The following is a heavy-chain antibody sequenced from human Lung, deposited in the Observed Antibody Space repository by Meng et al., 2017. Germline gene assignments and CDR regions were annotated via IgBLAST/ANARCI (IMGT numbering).Heavy chain of an antibody. CDR1: GFSFTDAW. Sequence: EVRVVGSGGGLVKPGGSLRLSCVASGFSFTDAWMSWVRQAPGKGLEWVGRIKSNSDGGTTDYAAPVKGRFTISRDDSKNTLYLQMNSLITEDTAVYFCATGAAAADHWGQGTLVTVSS. V-gene: IGHV3-15*01. D-gene: IGHD6-13*01. CDR2: IKSNSDGGTT. J-gene: IGHJ4*02. CDR3: ATGAAAADH.